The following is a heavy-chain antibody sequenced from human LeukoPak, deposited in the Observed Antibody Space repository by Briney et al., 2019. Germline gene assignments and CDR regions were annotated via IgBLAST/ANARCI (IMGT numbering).Heavy chain of an antibody. J-gene: IGHJ4*02. CDR1: GFTFSSDS. V-gene: IGHV3-48*02. CDR2: ISSSGNTK. Sequence: GGSLRLSCAGSGFTFSSDSMNWVRQARGKGLEWVSYISSSGNTKHYVDSVKGRFTISRDNAKNSVYLQMNSLRNEDTAVYYCARDLTSVPTRWGQGSLVIVSS. CDR3: ARDLTSVPTR. D-gene: IGHD4-17*01.